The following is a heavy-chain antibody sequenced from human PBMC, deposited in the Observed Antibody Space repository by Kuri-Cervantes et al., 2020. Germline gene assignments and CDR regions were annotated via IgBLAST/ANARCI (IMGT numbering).Heavy chain of an antibody. D-gene: IGHD2-15*01. CDR3: AKGTAGHCSGSICYPFDY. V-gene: IGHV3-33*06. Sequence: GESLKISCAASGLTFSSYGMHWVRQAPGKGLEWVAVIWYDGSNKYYADSVKGRFTISRDNSKNTLYLQMNSLRAEDTAIYYCAKGTAGHCSGSICYPFDYWGQGTLVTVSS. CDR1: GLTFSSYG. J-gene: IGHJ4*02. CDR2: IWYDGSNK.